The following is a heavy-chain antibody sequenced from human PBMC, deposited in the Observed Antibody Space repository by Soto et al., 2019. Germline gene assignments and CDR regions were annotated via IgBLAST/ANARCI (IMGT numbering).Heavy chain of an antibody. CDR1: GYSFTSYW. CDR2: VYPGDSDT. V-gene: IGHV5-51*01. J-gene: IGHJ6*02. CDR3: ARHGSSGGIYYFYYGMDV. Sequence: EFVKISCKGSGYSFTSYWIGWVRQIPGKGLEWMGIVYPGDSDTRYSPSFQGQVTISADKSISTAYLQWSSLKASDTAMYYCARHGSSGGIYYFYYGMDVWGQGTTVTVSS. D-gene: IGHD2-15*01.